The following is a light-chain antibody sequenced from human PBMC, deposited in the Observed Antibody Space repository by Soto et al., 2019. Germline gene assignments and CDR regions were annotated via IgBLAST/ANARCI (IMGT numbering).Light chain of an antibody. J-gene: IGLJ2*01. CDR1: SSDVGGYNY. CDR3: SAYTSSRTLV. V-gene: IGLV2-14*01. Sequence: QSVLTQPASVSGSPGQSITISCTGTSSDVGGYNYVSWYQQHPGKAPKLMIYEVSNRPSGVSNRFSGSKSGNTASLTISGLQGEDEADYYCSAYTSSRTLVFDGGTKVTVL. CDR2: EVS.